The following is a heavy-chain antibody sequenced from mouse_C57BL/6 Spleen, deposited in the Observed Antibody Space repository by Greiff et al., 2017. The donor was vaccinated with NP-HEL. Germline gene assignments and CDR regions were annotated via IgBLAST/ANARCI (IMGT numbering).Heavy chain of an antibody. CDR2: ISDGGSYT. V-gene: IGHV5-4*01. Sequence: EVKLVESGGGLVKPGGSLKLSCAASGFTFSSYAMSWVRQTPEKRLEWVATISDGGSYTYYPDNVKGRFTISRDNAKNNLYLQMSHLKSEDTAMYYCARDQLLWFPYFDYWGQGTSHSLL. CDR1: GFTFSSYA. D-gene: IGHD2-2*01. J-gene: IGHJ2*01. CDR3: ARDQLLWFPYFDY.